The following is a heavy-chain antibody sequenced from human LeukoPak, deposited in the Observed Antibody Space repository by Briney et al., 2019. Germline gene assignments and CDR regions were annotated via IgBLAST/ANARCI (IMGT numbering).Heavy chain of an antibody. Sequence: GGSLRLSCAASGFTFSSYWMSWVRQAPGKGLEWVANIKQDGSEKYYVDSVKGRFTISRDNAKNSLYLQMNSLRAEDTAVYYCARDNGYSYGPLYLDYWGQGTLVTVSS. CDR2: IKQDGSEK. D-gene: IGHD5-18*01. J-gene: IGHJ4*02. CDR3: ARDNGYSYGPLYLDY. CDR1: GFTFSSYW. V-gene: IGHV3-7*01.